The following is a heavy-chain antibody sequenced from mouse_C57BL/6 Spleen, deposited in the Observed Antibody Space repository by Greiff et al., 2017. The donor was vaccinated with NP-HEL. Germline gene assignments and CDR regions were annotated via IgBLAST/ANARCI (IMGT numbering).Heavy chain of an antibody. V-gene: IGHV14-4*01. CDR2: IDPENGDT. J-gene: IGHJ4*01. D-gene: IGHD3-2*02. CDR3: TTQAQVGFGDY. Sequence: VQLKQSGAELVRPGASVKLSCTASGFNIKDDYMHWVKQRPEQGLEWIGWIDPENGDTEYASKFQGKATITADTSSNTAYLQLSSLTSEDTAVYHCTTQAQVGFGDYWGQGTSVTVSS. CDR1: GFNIKDDY.